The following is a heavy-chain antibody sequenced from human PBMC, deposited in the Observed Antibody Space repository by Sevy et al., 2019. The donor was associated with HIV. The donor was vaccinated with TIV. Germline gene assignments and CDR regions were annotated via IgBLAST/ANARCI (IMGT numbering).Heavy chain of an antibody. Sequence: SETLSLTCTVSGGSISSSSYYWGWIRQPPGKGLEWIGSIYYSGSTYYNPSLKSRVTISVDTSKNQFSLKLSSVTAADTAVYYCAGRAAAGTERNYYYGMDVWGQGTTVTVSS. CDR3: AGRAAAGTERNYYYGMDV. CDR2: IYYSGST. J-gene: IGHJ6*02. D-gene: IGHD6-13*01. V-gene: IGHV4-39*01. CDR1: GGSISSSSYY.